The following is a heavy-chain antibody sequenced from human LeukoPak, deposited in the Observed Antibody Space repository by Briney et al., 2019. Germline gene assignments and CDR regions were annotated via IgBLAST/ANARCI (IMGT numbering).Heavy chain of an antibody. CDR1: GYTFTGYF. J-gene: IGHJ4*02. CDR2: INPNSGGT. CDR3: ARDTPPEHYYDSTDYGY. D-gene: IGHD3-22*01. V-gene: IGHV1-2*02. Sequence: ASVKVSCKTSGYTFTGYFIHWVRQAPGQGLEWMGWINPNSGGTNYAQKFQGRVTLTRDTSITTAYMELSRLRSDDTAVYYCARDTPPEHYYDSTDYGYWGQGTLVTVSS.